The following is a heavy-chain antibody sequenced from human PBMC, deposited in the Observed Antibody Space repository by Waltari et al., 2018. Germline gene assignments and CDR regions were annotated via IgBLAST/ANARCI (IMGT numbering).Heavy chain of an antibody. Sequence: QVQLVESGGGVVQPGRSLRLSCAASGFTFSSYAMHWVRQAPGKGLEWVAVISYDGSNKYYADSVKGRFTISRDNSKNTLYLQMNSLRAEDTAVYYCAREGPYSSGWYHFNYFDYWGQGTLVTVSS. J-gene: IGHJ4*02. CDR2: ISYDGSNK. CDR3: AREGPYSSGWYHFNYFDY. CDR1: GFTFSSYA. D-gene: IGHD6-19*01. V-gene: IGHV3-30-3*01.